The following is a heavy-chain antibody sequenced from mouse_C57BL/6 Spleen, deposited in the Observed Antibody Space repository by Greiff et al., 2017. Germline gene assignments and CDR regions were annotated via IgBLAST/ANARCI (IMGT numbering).Heavy chain of an antibody. CDR2: IDPNSGGT. Sequence: QVQLQQPGAELVKPGASVKLSCKASGYTFTSYWMHWVKQRPGRGLEGIGRIDPNSGGTKYNEKLKSKATLTVDKPSSTAYMQLSSLTSEDSAVYYCAREDYDSRFAYWGQGTLVTVSA. V-gene: IGHV1-72*01. J-gene: IGHJ3*01. CDR1: GYTFTSYW. CDR3: AREDYDSRFAY. D-gene: IGHD2-4*01.